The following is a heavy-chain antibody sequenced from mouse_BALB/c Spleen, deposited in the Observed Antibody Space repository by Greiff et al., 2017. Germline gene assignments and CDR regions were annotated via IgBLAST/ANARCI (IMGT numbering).Heavy chain of an antibody. CDR3: ASGDYYGSSFAY. CDR1: GFTFSDFY. J-gene: IGHJ3*01. D-gene: IGHD1-1*01. CDR2: SRNKANDYTT. V-gene: IGHV7-1*02. Sequence: DVMLVESGGGLVQPGGSLRLSCATSGFTFSDFYMEWVRQPPGKRLEWIAASRNKANDYTTEYSASVKGRFIISRDTSQSILYLQMNALRAEDTAIYYCASGDYYGSSFAYWGQGTLVTVSA.